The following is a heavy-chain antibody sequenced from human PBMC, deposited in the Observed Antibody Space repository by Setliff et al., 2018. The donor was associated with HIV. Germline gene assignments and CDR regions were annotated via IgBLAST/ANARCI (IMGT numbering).Heavy chain of an antibody. CDR3: ARDNYYDSSGSYYYYYMDV. V-gene: IGHV1-69*13. J-gene: IGHJ6*03. D-gene: IGHD3-22*01. Sequence: GASVKVSCKSSGGTFSRHTISWVRQAPGQGLEWMGGIIPIFGTTNYAQNFQGRVSITADASTSTAYMELSSLISEDTAVYYCARDNYYDSSGSYYYYYMDVWGKGTTVTVSS. CDR2: IIPIFGTT. CDR1: GGTFSRHT.